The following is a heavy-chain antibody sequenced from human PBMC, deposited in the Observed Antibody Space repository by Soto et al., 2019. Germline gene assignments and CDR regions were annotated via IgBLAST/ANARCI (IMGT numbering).Heavy chain of an antibody. CDR3: AESGSYNIHGLGV. Sequence: QLQLQESGPGLVKPSETLSLTCTVSGGSISSSSYYWGWIRQPPGKGPEWIGSIYHSGSTYYNPSFKSRVTISVDTSRNQFSLKLNSVIAADTAVYFCAESGSYNIHGLGVWGQGTTVTVS. CDR1: GGSISSSSYY. J-gene: IGHJ6*02. D-gene: IGHD3-10*01. V-gene: IGHV4-39*01. CDR2: IYHSGST.